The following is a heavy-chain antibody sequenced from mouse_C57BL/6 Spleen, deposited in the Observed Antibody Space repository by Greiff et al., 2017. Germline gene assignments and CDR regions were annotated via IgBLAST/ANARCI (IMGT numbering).Heavy chain of an antibody. V-gene: IGHV5-15*01. D-gene: IGHD2-3*01. Sequence: EVQVVESGGGLVQPGASLKLSCAASGFTFSDYGMAWVRQAPRKGPEWVALISNLAYSIYYADTVTGRYTISRENAKNTLYLELSRLRSEDTAMYYCERQDDGYSYCDFEVWGTGTTVTVSS. J-gene: IGHJ1*03. CDR3: ERQDDGYSYCDFEV. CDR1: GFTFSDYG. CDR2: ISNLAYSI.